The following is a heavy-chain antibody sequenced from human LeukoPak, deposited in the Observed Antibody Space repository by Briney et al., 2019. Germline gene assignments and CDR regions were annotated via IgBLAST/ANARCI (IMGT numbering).Heavy chain of an antibody. Sequence: GGSLRLSCAASGFTVSSNYMSWVRQAPGKGLEWVSVIYSGGSTYYADSVKGRFTISRDNSKNTVFLQMNSLRAEDTAVYYCARGGIGGSYLDYWGQGTLVTVSS. D-gene: IGHD3-3*01. CDR3: ARGGIGGSYLDY. V-gene: IGHV3-53*01. CDR2: IYSGGST. J-gene: IGHJ4*02. CDR1: GFTVSSNY.